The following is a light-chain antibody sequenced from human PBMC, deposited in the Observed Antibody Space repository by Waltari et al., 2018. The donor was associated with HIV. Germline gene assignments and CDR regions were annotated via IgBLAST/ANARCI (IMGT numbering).Light chain of an antibody. Sequence: EILMTQSPATLSVYPGERATLSCRASQTITRSLVWYQQKPGQAPRLLIYGASTRATGVPARFSGTGSGTEFTLTISSLQSEDFAVYYCQQYDLWPRTFGQGTKVEIK. CDR2: GAS. CDR3: QQYDLWPRT. J-gene: IGKJ1*01. V-gene: IGKV3-15*01. CDR1: QTITRS.